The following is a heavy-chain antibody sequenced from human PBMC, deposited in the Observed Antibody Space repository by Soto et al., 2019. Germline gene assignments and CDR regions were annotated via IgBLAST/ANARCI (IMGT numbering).Heavy chain of an antibody. CDR3: AQGPVDTAMAIPFDY. CDR1: GFTFSSYA. V-gene: IGHV3-23*01. D-gene: IGHD5-18*01. CDR2: ISGSGGST. J-gene: IGHJ4*02. Sequence: PEGSLRLSCAASGFTFSSYAMSWVRQAPGKGLGWVSAISGSGGSTYYADSVKGRFTISRDNSKNTLYLQMNSLRAEDTAVYYCAQGPVDTAMAIPFDYWGQGTLVTVSS.